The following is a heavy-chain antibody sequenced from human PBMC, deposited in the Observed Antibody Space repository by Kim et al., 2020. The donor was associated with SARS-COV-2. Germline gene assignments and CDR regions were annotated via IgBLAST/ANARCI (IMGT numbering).Heavy chain of an antibody. CDR1: GGSISSSSYY. Sequence: SETLSLTCTVSGGSISSSSYYWGWIRQPPGKGLQWIGSIYYSGSTFYNPSLKSRVTISVDTSKNQFSLKLSSVTAADTAVYYCARGSGSYYKNYAWGQGT. J-gene: IGHJ4*02. CDR3: ARGSGSYYKNYA. D-gene: IGHD3-10*01. CDR2: IYYSGST. V-gene: IGHV4-39*01.